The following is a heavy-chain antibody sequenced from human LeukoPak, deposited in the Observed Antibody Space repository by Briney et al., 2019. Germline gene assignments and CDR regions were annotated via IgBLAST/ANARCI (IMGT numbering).Heavy chain of an antibody. D-gene: IGHD3-10*01. Sequence: PGGSLRLSCAASGFTLSYYAMHWVRQAPGKGLEWVAIMSYDGSLTYYGDTVKGRFTISRDTSKKTLYLQMNSLRAEDTAVYYCARESGTVRGAMIDYWGQGALVTVAS. J-gene: IGHJ4*02. V-gene: IGHV3-30-3*01. CDR2: MSYDGSLT. CDR1: GFTLSYYA. CDR3: ARESGTVRGAMIDY.